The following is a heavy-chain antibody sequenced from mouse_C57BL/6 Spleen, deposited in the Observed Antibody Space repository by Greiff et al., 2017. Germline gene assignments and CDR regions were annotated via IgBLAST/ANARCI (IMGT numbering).Heavy chain of an antibody. CDR3: ARQGDSITTVVATEAMDY. V-gene: IGHV5-15*01. D-gene: IGHD1-1*01. J-gene: IGHJ4*01. Sequence: VKLVESGGGLVQPGGSLKLSCAASGFTFSDYGMAWVRQAPRKGPEWVAFISNLAYSIYYADTVTGRFTISRENAKNTLYLEMSSLRSEDTAMYYCARQGDSITTVVATEAMDYWGQGTSVTVSS. CDR2: ISNLAYSI. CDR1: GFTFSDYG.